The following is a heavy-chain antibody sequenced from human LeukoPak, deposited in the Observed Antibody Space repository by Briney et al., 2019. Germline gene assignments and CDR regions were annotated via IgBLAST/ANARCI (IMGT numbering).Heavy chain of an antibody. Sequence: SETLSLTCTVSGDSIRSRSYYWAWIRQPPGKGLEWIGTIYYSGNTYPNPSLKSRVTISIDTSKNQFSLKLSSVTAADTAVYYCARTLRYSSSWFPHYYFDYWGQGTLVTVSS. V-gene: IGHV4-39*07. D-gene: IGHD6-13*01. CDR1: GDSIRSRSYY. J-gene: IGHJ4*02. CDR3: ARTLRYSSSWFPHYYFDY. CDR2: IYYSGNT.